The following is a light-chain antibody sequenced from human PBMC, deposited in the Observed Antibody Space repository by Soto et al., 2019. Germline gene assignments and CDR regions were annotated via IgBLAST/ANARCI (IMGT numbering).Light chain of an antibody. CDR2: DNN. CDR3: GTWDTSLSAWV. CDR1: SSNIGNNF. V-gene: IGLV1-51*01. J-gene: IGLJ3*02. Sequence: QSVLTQPPSVSAAPGQKVTISCSGSSSNIGNNFVSWYQHLPGTAPKLLIYDNNKRSSGIPDRFSGSKSGTSATLGITGLQTGDEADYYCGTWDTSLSAWVFGGGIKLTVL.